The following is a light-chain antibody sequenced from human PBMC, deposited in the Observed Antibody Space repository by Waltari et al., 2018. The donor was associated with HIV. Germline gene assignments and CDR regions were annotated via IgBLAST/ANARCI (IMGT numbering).Light chain of an antibody. J-gene: IGKJ4*01. CDR3: QQYYSTPLT. CDR2: WGS. V-gene: IGKV4-1*01. CDR1: QSVLYNSNSKNF. Sequence: DIVMIQSPDSLAVSLGERATINCKSSQSVLYNSNSKNFIAWYRQTPRQRPTLLIYWGSKRESGVPDRITGSGSGTNFTLTISSLQAEDVGIYYCQQYYSTPLTFGRGTQVEIK.